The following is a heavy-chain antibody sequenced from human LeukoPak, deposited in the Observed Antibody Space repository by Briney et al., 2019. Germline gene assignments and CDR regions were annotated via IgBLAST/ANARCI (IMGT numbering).Heavy chain of an antibody. CDR2: ISAYNGNT. D-gene: IGHD3-10*01. CDR3: ARDRRTMVRGFFDP. CDR1: GYTFTSYG. J-gene: IGHJ5*02. Sequence: ASVKVSCKASGYTFTSYGISWVRQAPGQGLEWMGWISAYNGNTNHAQKLQGRVTMTTDTSTSTAYMELRSLRSDDTAVYYCARDRRTMVRGFFDPWGQGTLVTVSS. V-gene: IGHV1-18*04.